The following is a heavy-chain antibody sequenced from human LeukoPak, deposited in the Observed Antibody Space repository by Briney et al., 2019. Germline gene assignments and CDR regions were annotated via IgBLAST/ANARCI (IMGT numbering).Heavy chain of an antibody. J-gene: IGHJ4*02. V-gene: IGHV4-34*01. CDR2: INHSGST. D-gene: IGHD3-3*01. CDR3: ARAISPAWSGYSKSFDY. Sequence: SETLSLTCAVYGGSFSGYYWSWIRQPPGKGLEWIGEINHSGSTNYNPSLKSRVTISVDTSKNQFSLKLSSVTAADTAVYYCARAISPAWSGYSKSFDYWGQGTLVTVSS. CDR1: GGSFSGYY.